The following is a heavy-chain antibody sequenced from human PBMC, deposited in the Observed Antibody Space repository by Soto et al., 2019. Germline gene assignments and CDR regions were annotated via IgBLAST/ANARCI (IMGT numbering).Heavy chain of an antibody. CDR1: GGSISSYY. V-gene: IGHV4-4*07. CDR3: ARGREGGSGWFVDY. J-gene: IGHJ4*02. D-gene: IGHD6-19*01. CDR2: IYSSGST. Sequence: SETLSLTCTVSGGSISSYYWNWIRQPAGKGLEWIGRIYSSGSTNYNPSLKSRVTMSVDTSKNQFSLKLTSVTAADTAVYYCARGREGGSGWFVDYWGQGTLVTVS.